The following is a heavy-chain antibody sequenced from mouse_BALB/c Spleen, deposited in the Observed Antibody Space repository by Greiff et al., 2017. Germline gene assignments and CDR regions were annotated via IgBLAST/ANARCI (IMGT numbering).Heavy chain of an antibody. D-gene: IGHD3-3*01. Sequence: VQLVESGPGLVAPSQSLSITCTVSGFSLTSYGVHWVRQPPGKGLEWLGMIWGDGSTDYNSALKSRLSISKDNSKSQVFLKMNSLQTDDTARYYCARERGPYYAMDYWGQGTSVTVSS. CDR1: GFSLTSYG. J-gene: IGHJ4*01. CDR2: IWGDGST. CDR3: ARERGPYYAMDY. V-gene: IGHV2-6-7*01.